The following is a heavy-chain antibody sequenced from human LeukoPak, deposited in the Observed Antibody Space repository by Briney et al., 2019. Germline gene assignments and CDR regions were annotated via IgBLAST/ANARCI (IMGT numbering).Heavy chain of an antibody. D-gene: IGHD2-2*01. J-gene: IGHJ3*02. CDR3: ARDRGFENLGYCSSTSCYANAFDI. CDR2: ISAYNGNT. V-gene: IGHV1-18*01. CDR1: GFTFTSYV. Sequence: GASVKVSCKASGFTFTSYVISWVRQAPGQGLEWMGWISAYNGNTNYAQKLQGRVTMTTDTSTSTAYMELMSLRSDATAVYYCARDRGFENLGYCSSTSCYANAFDIWGQGTMVTVSS.